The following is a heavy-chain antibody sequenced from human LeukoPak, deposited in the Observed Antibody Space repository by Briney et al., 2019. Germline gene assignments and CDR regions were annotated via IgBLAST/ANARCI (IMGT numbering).Heavy chain of an antibody. J-gene: IGHJ4*02. V-gene: IGHV1-69*13. CDR1: GGTFSSYA. Sequence: GASVKVSCKASGGTFSSYAISWVRQAPGQGLEWMGGIIPIFGTANYAQKFQGRVTITADESTSTAYMELSSLRSEDTAVYYCADSGSYYEFDYWGQGILVTVSS. CDR3: ADSGSYYEFDY. D-gene: IGHD1-26*01. CDR2: IIPIFGTA.